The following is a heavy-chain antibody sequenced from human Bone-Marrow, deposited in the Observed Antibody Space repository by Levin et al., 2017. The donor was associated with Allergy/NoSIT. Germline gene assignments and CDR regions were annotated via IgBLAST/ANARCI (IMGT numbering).Heavy chain of an antibody. CDR1: GFTFNIHW. CDR3: AKDAFRSADS. CDR2: INTDGTQK. V-gene: IGHV3-7*01. J-gene: IGHJ5*01. Sequence: GESLKISCAASGFTFNIHWMHWVRQAPGKGLEWVAMINTDGTQKFYVDSVKGRFTISRDNVKNSLYLEMNSLRVEDTAVYYCAKDAFRSADSWGHGTLVIVSS.